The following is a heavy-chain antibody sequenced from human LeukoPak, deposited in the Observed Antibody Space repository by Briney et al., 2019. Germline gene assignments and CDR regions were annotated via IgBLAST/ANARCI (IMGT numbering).Heavy chain of an antibody. Sequence: GGSLRLSCAASGFTFSDYYMSWFRQAPGKGLECISYLNSSGGPTYYADSVKGRFTVSGDNAKNSLYLQMNSLRAEDTAVYYCARAQRMITFGGVIVTDAFDIWGQGTMVTVSS. CDR3: ARAQRMITFGGVIVTDAFDI. CDR1: GFTFSDYY. V-gene: IGHV3-11*04. CDR2: LNSSGGPT. D-gene: IGHD3-16*02. J-gene: IGHJ3*02.